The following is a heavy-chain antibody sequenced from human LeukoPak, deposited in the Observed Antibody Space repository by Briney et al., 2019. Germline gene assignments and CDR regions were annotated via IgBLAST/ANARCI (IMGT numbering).Heavy chain of an antibody. CDR2: IRVGGET. V-gene: IGHV3-23*01. Sequence: AGGSLRLSCAASGFTFSSYAMNWVRQAPGKGLEWVSGIRVGGETYYADSVKGRFTISRDNSENTLYLQMSGLRAEDTAVYHCAKGTGDTGYYFDYWGQGTLVTVSS. CDR1: GFTFSSYA. J-gene: IGHJ4*02. CDR3: AKGTGDTGYYFDY. D-gene: IGHD7-27*01.